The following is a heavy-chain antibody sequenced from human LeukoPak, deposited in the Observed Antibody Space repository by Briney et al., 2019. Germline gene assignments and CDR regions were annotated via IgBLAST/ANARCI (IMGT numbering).Heavy chain of an antibody. CDR2: ISGDGGRT. V-gene: IGHV3-43*02. CDR3: ARESESSGWYDY. Sequence: GGSLGLSCAAPGFMFHDYAIHCVRQAPGKGLEWVSLISGDGGRTFYADSVKGRFTISRDNSKNSLYLQMNSLRSDDTALYYCARESESSGWYDYWGQGTLVTVSS. J-gene: IGHJ4*02. D-gene: IGHD3-22*01. CDR1: GFMFHDYA.